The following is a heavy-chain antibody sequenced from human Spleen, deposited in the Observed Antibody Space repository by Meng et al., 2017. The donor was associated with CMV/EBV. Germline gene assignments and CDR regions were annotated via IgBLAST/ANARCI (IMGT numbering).Heavy chain of an antibody. D-gene: IGHD6-13*01. CDR2: ISGGGSTK. Sequence: GESLKISCAASGFTFSSYEMNWVRQAPGKGLEWLSYISGGGSTKYYADSVKGRFTISRDNAKNSLYLEMNSLRAEDTAVYHCARRGGIAAVLNWFDPWGQGTLVTVSS. V-gene: IGHV3-48*03. CDR3: ARRGGIAAVLNWFDP. J-gene: IGHJ5*02. CDR1: GFTFSSYE.